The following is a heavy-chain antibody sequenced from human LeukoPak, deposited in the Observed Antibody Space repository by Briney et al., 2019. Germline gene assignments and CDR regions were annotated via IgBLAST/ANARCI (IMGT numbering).Heavy chain of an antibody. CDR2: IYHSGST. D-gene: IGHD6-13*01. J-gene: IGHJ4*02. CDR3: ARVGYRVFDY. V-gene: IGHV4-30-2*01. CDR1: GGSISSGGYS. Sequence: SETLSLTCAVSGGSISSGGYSWSWIRQPPGKGLEWIGYIYHSGSTYYNPSLKSRVTISVDRSKNQFSLKLSSVTAADTAVYYCARVGYRVFDYWGQGTLVTVSS.